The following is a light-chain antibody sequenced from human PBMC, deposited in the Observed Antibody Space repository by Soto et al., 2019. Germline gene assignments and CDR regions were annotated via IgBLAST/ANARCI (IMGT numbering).Light chain of an antibody. CDR3: QQYNNWPPNT. J-gene: IGKJ2*01. Sequence: EIVMTQSPATLSVSPGERATLSCRASQSVSSNLAWYQQKPGQAPRLLIYAASTRPTGIPARFSGSGSGTEFTLTISSLQSEDFAVYYCQQYNNWPPNTFGQGTKLEIK. CDR2: AAS. CDR1: QSVSSN. V-gene: IGKV3-15*01.